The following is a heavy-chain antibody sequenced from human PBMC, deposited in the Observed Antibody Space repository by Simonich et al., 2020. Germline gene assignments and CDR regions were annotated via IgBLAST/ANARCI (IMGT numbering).Heavy chain of an antibody. CDR2: INYSGST. J-gene: IGHJ4*02. CDR3: ARGGLYFDY. CDR1: GGSISSYY. D-gene: IGHD2-15*01. V-gene: IGHV4-59*01. Sequence: QVQLQESGPGLVKPSETLSLTCTVSGGSISSYYWSWIRQPPGKGLKWIGYINYSGSTNYNPSLKRRVTISVDTSKNQFSLKLSSVTSADTAVYYCARGGLYFDYWGQGTLVTVSS.